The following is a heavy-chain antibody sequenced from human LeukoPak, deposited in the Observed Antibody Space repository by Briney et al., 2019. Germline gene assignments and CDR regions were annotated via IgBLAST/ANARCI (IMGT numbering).Heavy chain of an antibody. D-gene: IGHD3-22*01. CDR3: AADYSDSSGYYLAY. V-gene: IGHV1-46*01. CDR1: GYTFSNYD. Sequence: GASVKVSCKASGYTFSNYDRNWVRQAPGQGLEWMGMITPSGGISYAQKFQGRVTMTRDMSTNTVYMELSSLRSEDTAVYYCAADYSDSSGYYLAYWGQGTLVAVYS. J-gene: IGHJ4*02. CDR2: ITPSGGI.